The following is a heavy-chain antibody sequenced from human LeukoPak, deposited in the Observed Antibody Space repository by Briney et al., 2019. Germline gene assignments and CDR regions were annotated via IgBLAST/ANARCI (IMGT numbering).Heavy chain of an antibody. J-gene: IGHJ4*02. V-gene: IGHV3-23*01. CDR3: AKSLGYSYGTFDY. Sequence: GGSLRLSCAASGFTFSSYAMSWVRQAPGKGLEWVSAISGSGGSTYYADSVKGRFTISRDNSKNTLYLQMNSLRAEDTAVCYCAKSLGYSYGTFDYWGQGTLVTVSS. D-gene: IGHD5-18*01. CDR1: GFTFSSYA. CDR2: ISGSGGST.